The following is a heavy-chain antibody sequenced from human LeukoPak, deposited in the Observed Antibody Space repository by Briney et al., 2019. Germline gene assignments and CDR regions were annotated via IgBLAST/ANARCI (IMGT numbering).Heavy chain of an antibody. CDR3: AREDYYGSGSTYYYYYMDV. J-gene: IGHJ6*03. CDR1: GFTFSSHG. Sequence: GSLRLSCAASGFTFSSHGMNWVRQAPGKGLEWGSSISSSSSYIYYADSVKGRFTISRDNAKNSLYLQMNSLRAEDTAVYYCAREDYYGSGSTYYYYYMDVWGKGTTVTISS. CDR2: ISSSSSYI. V-gene: IGHV3-21*01. D-gene: IGHD3-10*01.